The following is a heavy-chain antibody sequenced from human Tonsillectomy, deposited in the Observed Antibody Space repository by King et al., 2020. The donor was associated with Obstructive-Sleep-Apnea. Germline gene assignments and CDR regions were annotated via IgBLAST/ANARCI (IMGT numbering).Heavy chain of an antibody. D-gene: IGHD6-13*01. J-gene: IGHJ5*02. CDR3: ARGSGAADVNWFDP. CDR1: GGSFSDYY. Sequence: VQLQQWGAGLLKPSETLSLTCGVYGGSFSDYYWSWIRQPPGKGLEWIGEINHSGSTNYNPSLKSRVTISVDMSKNQFSLKLTSVTAADTAVYYCARGSGAADVNWFDPWGQGALVTGSS. V-gene: IGHV4-34*01. CDR2: INHSGST.